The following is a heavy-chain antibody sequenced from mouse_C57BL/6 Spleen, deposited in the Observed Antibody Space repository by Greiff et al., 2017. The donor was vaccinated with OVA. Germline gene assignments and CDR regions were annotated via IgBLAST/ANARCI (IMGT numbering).Heavy chain of an antibody. CDR2: FHPYNDDT. J-gene: IGHJ4*01. Sequence: VQLKESGAELVKPGASVKMSCKASGYTFTTYPIEWMKQNHGKSLEWIGNFHPYNDDTKYNEKFKGKATLTVEKSSSTVYLELSRLTSDDSAVYYCAREGYYGSGAMDYWGQGTSVTVSS. D-gene: IGHD1-1*01. V-gene: IGHV1-47*01. CDR3: AREGYYGSGAMDY. CDR1: GYTFTTYP.